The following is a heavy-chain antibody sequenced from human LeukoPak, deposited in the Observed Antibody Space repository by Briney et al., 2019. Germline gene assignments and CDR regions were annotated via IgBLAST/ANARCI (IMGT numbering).Heavy chain of an antibody. D-gene: IGHD3-10*01. V-gene: IGHV4-34*01. CDR3: ARYSYSASGVYYYYYIDV. CDR2: IHHSGST. CDR1: GGSSSGYY. Sequence: SETLSLTCPVYGGSSSGYYWSWIRQPPGKGLEWIGEIHHSGSTNYNPSLKSRVTISLDTSKNQFSLKLSSVTAADTAVYYCARYSYSASGVYYYYYIDVWGKGTTVTVSS. J-gene: IGHJ6*03.